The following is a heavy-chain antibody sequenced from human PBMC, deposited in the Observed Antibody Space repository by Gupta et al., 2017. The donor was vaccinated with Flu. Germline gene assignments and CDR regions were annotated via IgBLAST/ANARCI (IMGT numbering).Heavy chain of an antibody. CDR3: VRDFTGERDF. J-gene: IGHJ4*02. CDR2: LYPDGTQT. Sequence: SCPASGFTLSDYWMHWVRQTPGKGLAWVSRLYPDGTQTDYAESVKGRFSVFRDNAKNTLYLQMNSLRADDTAVYYCVRDFTGERDFWGPGTLVTVPS. V-gene: IGHV3-74*01. CDR1: GFTLSDYW. D-gene: IGHD3-9*01.